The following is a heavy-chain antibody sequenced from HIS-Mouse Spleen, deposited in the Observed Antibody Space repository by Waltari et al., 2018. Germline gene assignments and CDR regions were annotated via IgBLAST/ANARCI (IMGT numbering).Heavy chain of an antibody. J-gene: IGHJ4*02. V-gene: IGHV1-2*02. D-gene: IGHD6-13*01. CDR3: ARGYLAAGNFDY. Sequence: QVQLVQSGAEVKKPGASVKVSCTASGYTFTGYYMHWVRQAPGQGLEWMGLINPNSGGTNYEQKFQGRVNMTRDTSISTAYMELSRLRSDDTAVYYCARGYLAAGNFDYWGQGTLVTVSS. CDR2: INPNSGGT. CDR1: GYTFTGYY.